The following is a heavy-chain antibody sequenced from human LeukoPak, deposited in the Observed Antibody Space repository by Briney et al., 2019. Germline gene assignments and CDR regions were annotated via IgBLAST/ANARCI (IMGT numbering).Heavy chain of an antibody. V-gene: IGHV3-11*01. D-gene: IGHD1/OR15-1a*01. Sequence: GGSLRLSCAASGFTFNTYAMSWVRQAPGKGLEWISYISSSGRTIDNADSVKGRFTISRDNAKKSLYLQMNSLRAEDTAVYYCARPRQYSGNIEAFDIWGQGTMVTVSS. J-gene: IGHJ3*02. CDR2: ISSSGRTI. CDR3: ARPRQYSGNIEAFDI. CDR1: GFTFNTYA.